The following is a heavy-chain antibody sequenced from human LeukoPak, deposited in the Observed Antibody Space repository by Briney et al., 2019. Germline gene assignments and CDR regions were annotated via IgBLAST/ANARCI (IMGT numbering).Heavy chain of an antibody. CDR2: INAGNGNT. J-gene: IGHJ6*02. D-gene: IGHD6-19*01. Sequence: ASVTVSCKASGYTFTSYAMHWVRQAPGQRLEWMGWINAGNGNTKYSQKFQGRVTITRDTSASTAYMELSSLRSEDTAVYYCARDTLIPRYSSGWYEIFYYYGMDVWGQGTTVTVSS. CDR3: ARDTLIPRYSSGWYEIFYYYGMDV. V-gene: IGHV1-3*01. CDR1: GYTFTSYA.